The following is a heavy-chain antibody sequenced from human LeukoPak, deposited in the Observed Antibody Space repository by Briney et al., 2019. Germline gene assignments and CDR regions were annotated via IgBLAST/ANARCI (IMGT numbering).Heavy chain of an antibody. J-gene: IGHJ4*02. V-gene: IGHV1-69*13. CDR2: TDPVFATT. D-gene: IGHD3-10*01. Sequence: ASVKVSCKASGVTLNNYAISWVRQAPGQGLEWMGTTDPVFATTTYAQKLQGRVMITADESTSTVHMELSSLTAEDTALYYCARPYGPGNYFNLGLDFWGQGTLVTVS. CDR3: ARPYGPGNYFNLGLDF. CDR1: GVTLNNYA.